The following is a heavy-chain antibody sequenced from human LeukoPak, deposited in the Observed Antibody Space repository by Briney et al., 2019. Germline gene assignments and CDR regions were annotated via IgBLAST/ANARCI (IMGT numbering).Heavy chain of an antibody. J-gene: IGHJ5*02. CDR1: GFTVSSNY. CDR2: IYSGGST. V-gene: IGHV3-53*01. D-gene: IGHD6-13*01. Sequence: GGSLRLSCAASGFTVSSNYMSWVRQAPGKGLEWVSVIYSGGSTYYADSVKGRFTISRDNSKNTLYLQMNSLRAEDTAVYYCARGYSSSWYGKGFDPWGQGTLVTVSS. CDR3: ARGYSSSWYGKGFDP.